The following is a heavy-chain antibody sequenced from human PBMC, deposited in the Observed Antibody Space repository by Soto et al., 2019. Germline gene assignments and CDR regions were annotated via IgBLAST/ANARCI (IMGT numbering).Heavy chain of an antibody. Sequence: QVQLVESGGGVVQPGRSLRLSCAASGFTFSSYAMHWVRQAPGKELEWVAVISYDGSNKYYADSVKGRFTISRDNSKNTLYLQMNSLRAEDTAVYYCARDVIAVAGENYYYYGMDVWGQGTTVTVSS. J-gene: IGHJ6*02. CDR3: ARDVIAVAGENYYYYGMDV. CDR1: GFTFSSYA. D-gene: IGHD6-19*01. V-gene: IGHV3-30-3*01. CDR2: ISYDGSNK.